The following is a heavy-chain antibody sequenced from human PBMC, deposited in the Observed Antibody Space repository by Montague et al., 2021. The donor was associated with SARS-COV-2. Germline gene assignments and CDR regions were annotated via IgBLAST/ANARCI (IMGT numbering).Heavy chain of an antibody. CDR3: ARIRDYDILTGSYSGFDY. V-gene: IGHV2-70*01. Sequence: PALVKPTQTLTLTCTFSGFSLSTSGMCVSWIRQPPGKALERLALIDWDDDKYYSTSLKTRLTISKDTSKNQVVLTMTNMDPVDTATYHCARIRDYDILTGSYSGFDYWGQGTLVTVSS. CDR1: GFSLSTSGMC. D-gene: IGHD3-9*01. J-gene: IGHJ4*02. CDR2: IDWDDDK.